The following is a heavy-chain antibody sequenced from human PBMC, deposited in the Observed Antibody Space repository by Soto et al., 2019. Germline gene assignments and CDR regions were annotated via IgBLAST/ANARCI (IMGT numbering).Heavy chain of an antibody. V-gene: IGHV3-30*18. CDR1: GFTFSTYG. J-gene: IGHJ6*02. D-gene: IGHD3-10*01. CDR3: AKDEVRTPSLYAMDV. Sequence: PGGSLRLSCAASGFTFSTYGMHWVRQAPGKGLEWVALISYDGSNRNSADSVKGRFTISRDNSKNTLYLQMNSLRVEDTAVYYCAKDEVRTPSLYAMDVWVQVTTVTVSS. CDR2: ISYDGSNR.